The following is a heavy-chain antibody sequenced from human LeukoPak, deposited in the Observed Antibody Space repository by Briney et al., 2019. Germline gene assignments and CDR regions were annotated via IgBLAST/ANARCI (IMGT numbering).Heavy chain of an antibody. CDR2: ISGGGGST. V-gene: IGHV3-23*01. Sequence: GGSLRLSCAASGFTFSSYAMSWVRQAPGKGLEWVSAISGGGGSTYYADSVKGRFTISRDNSKSTLYLQMNSLRAEDTAVYYCAKESPDYYDSSGYYYSEYDYWGQGTLVTVSS. CDR1: GFTFSSYA. CDR3: AKESPDYYDSSGYYYSEYDY. D-gene: IGHD3-22*01. J-gene: IGHJ4*02.